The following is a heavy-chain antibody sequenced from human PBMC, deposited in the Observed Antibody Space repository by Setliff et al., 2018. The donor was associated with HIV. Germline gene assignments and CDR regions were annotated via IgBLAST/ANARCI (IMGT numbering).Heavy chain of an antibody. V-gene: IGHV4-39*07. J-gene: IGHJ3*02. CDR2: MSYSGTT. CDR1: GGSISSSTYY. Sequence: PSETLSLTCSVSGGSISSSTYYWGWIRQPPGKGLEWIGSMSYSGTTYDNPSLKRRVTISEDTSKNQFSLKLSSVTAADTAVYYCATRYCSSTSCYAYDAFDIWGQGTRVTV. D-gene: IGHD2-2*01. CDR3: ATRYCSSTSCYAYDAFDI.